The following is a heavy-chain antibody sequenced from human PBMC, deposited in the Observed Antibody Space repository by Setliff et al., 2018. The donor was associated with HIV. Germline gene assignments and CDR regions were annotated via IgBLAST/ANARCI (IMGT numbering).Heavy chain of an antibody. Sequence: ASVKVSCKASGYTFSSYDINWVRQATGQGLEWMGWMNPNSGNTGYAQKFQGRVTMTRDTSISTAYMELNSLKFEDTAVYYCARVRRDSYDRGRRSHYYIDVWGKGTTVTVSS. D-gene: IGHD3-22*01. CDR3: ARVRRDSYDRGRRSHYYIDV. J-gene: IGHJ6*03. CDR2: MNPNSGNT. V-gene: IGHV1-8*02. CDR1: GYTFSSYD.